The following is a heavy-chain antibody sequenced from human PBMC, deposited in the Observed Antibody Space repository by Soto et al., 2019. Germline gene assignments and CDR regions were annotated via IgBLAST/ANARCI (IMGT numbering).Heavy chain of an antibody. Sequence: GGSLRLSCAASGFTFSSYGMHWVRQAPGKGLEWVAVIWYDGSNKYYADSVKGRFTISRDNSKNTLYLQMNSLRAEDTAVYYCARPRGEYSGYDSQGAFDIWGQGTMVTVSS. J-gene: IGHJ3*02. V-gene: IGHV3-33*01. CDR1: GFTFSSYG. CDR3: ARPRGEYSGYDSQGAFDI. D-gene: IGHD5-12*01. CDR2: IWYDGSNK.